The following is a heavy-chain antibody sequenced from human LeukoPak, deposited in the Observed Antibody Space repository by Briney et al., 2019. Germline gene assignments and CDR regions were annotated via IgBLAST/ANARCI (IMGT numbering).Heavy chain of an antibody. J-gene: IGHJ1*01. CDR3: ARPPYSSSWYGYFQH. CDR2: ISSSSSTI. D-gene: IGHD6-13*01. Sequence: GGSLRLSCAASGFTFSSYSMNWVRQAPGKGLEWVSNISSSSSTIYYADSVKGRFTISRDNAKNSLYLQMNSLRAEDTAVYYCARPPYSSSWYGYFQHWGQGTLVTVSS. CDR1: GFTFSSYS. V-gene: IGHV3-48*04.